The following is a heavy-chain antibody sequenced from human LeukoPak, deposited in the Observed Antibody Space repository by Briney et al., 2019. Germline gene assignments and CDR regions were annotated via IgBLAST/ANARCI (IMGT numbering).Heavy chain of an antibody. CDR3: ARDKGNDVGHT. CDR2: IYSGGTT. Sequence: PGGSLRLSCAASGVTVNSNYMSWVRQAPGKGLEWASVIYSGGTTYYADSVKGRFTVSRDNSKNTLYLQVNSLRAEDTAVYYCARDKGNDVGHTWGQGTLVTVSS. D-gene: IGHD1-1*01. V-gene: IGHV3-66*01. CDR1: GVTVNSNY. J-gene: IGHJ5*02.